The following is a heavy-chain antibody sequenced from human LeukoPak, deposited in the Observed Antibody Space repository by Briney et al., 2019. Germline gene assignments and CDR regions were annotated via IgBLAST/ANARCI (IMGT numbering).Heavy chain of an antibody. D-gene: IGHD6-19*01. Sequence: SETLSLTCTVSGGSISSYYWSWIRQHPREGLEWMGYIYYSGSTNYNPSLKSRVTISVDTSKNQFSLKLSSVTAADTAVYYCARGLRGWNFDYWGQGTLVTVSS. V-gene: IGHV4-59*01. CDR1: GGSISSYY. CDR2: IYYSGST. J-gene: IGHJ4*02. CDR3: ARGLRGWNFDY.